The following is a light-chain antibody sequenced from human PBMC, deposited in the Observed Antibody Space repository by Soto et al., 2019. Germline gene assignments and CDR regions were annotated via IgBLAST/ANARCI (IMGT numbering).Light chain of an antibody. V-gene: IGKV3-20*01. CDR1: QSVTSKY. CDR2: GAT. CDR3: QQYGSSVL. Sequence: EIVLTQSPDTLSLSPGERATLSCRASQSVTSKYLAWYQQKPGQAPSLLIHGATNRATGIPDRFSGSGSGTDFTLTISRLEPEDFALYYCQQYGSSVLVGGGTKVEIK. J-gene: IGKJ4*01.